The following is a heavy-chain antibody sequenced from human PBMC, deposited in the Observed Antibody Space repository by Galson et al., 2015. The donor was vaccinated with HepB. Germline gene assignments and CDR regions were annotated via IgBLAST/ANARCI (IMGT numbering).Heavy chain of an antibody. D-gene: IGHD1-20*01. V-gene: IGHV5-51*01. CDR1: GYNFPSYW. CDR3: ASSVTVTAFDF. Sequence: SGAEVKKPGESLKISCKGSGYNFPSYWIGWVRQMPGKGLEWMGIMHPSDSNTKYSPSFQGQVTISADKSISTAYLQWSSLKASDTAMYYCASSVTVTAFDFWGQGTLVTVSS. CDR2: MHPSDSNT. J-gene: IGHJ4*02.